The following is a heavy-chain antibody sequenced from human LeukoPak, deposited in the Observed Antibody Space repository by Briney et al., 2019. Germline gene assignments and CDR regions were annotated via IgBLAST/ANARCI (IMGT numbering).Heavy chain of an antibody. CDR1: GYTFTGYY. Sequence: ASVKVSCKASGYTFTGYYMHWVRQAPGHGLEWMGWINPNSGGTNYAQKFQGRVTMTRDTSISTAYMELSRLRSDDTAVYYCARYTYDSTYFDYWGQGTLVTVSS. CDR2: INPNSGGT. V-gene: IGHV1-2*02. J-gene: IGHJ4*02. CDR3: ARYTYDSTYFDY. D-gene: IGHD3-22*01.